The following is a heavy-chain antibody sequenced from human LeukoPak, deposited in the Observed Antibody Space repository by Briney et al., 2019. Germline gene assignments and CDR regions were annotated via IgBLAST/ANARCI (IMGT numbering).Heavy chain of an antibody. CDR3: AGENNYYGSGSYIYYYYGMDV. Sequence: GASVKVSCKASGYTFTSYYMHWVRQAPGQGLEWMGIINPSGGSTSYAQKFQGRVTMTRDTSTSTVYMELSSLRSEDTAVYYCAGENNYYGSGSYIYYYYGMDVWGQGTTVTVSS. V-gene: IGHV1-46*01. J-gene: IGHJ6*02. CDR1: GYTFTSYY. CDR2: INPSGGST. D-gene: IGHD3-10*01.